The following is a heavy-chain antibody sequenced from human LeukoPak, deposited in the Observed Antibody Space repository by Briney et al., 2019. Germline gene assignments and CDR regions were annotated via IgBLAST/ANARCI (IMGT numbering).Heavy chain of an antibody. V-gene: IGHV1-2*02. Sequence: ASVKVSCKASGYTFTGYYMHWVRQAPGQGLEWMGWINPNSGGTNYAQKFQGRVTMTRDMSTSTVYMELSSLRSEDTAVYYCARDGEAADAPYYYYMDVWGKGTTVTVSS. CDR1: GYTFTGYY. J-gene: IGHJ6*03. CDR2: INPNSGGT. D-gene: IGHD6-13*01. CDR3: ARDGEAADAPYYYYMDV.